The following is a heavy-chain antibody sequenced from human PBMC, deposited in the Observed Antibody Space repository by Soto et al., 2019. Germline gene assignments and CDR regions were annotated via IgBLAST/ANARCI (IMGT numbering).Heavy chain of an antibody. CDR1: GFTVSSNY. Sequence: VQLVESGGGLVQPGGSLRLSCAASGFTVSSNYMSWVRQAPGKGLEWVSVIYSGGSTYYADSVKGRFTISRDNSKNTLYLQMNSLRAEDTAVYYCARDYSSGWYYYFDYWGQGTLVTVSS. J-gene: IGHJ4*02. D-gene: IGHD6-19*01. V-gene: IGHV3-66*01. CDR3: ARDYSSGWYYYFDY. CDR2: IYSGGST.